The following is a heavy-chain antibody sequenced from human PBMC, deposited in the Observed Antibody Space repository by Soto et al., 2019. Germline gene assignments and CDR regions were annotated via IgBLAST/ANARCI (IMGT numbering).Heavy chain of an antibody. CDR1: GYSFTSLD. D-gene: IGHD3-10*01. CDR2: MEPSSGKT. CDR3: ARGVPDGVDY. V-gene: IGHV1-8*01. Sequence: ASVKVSCKASGYSFTSLDINWVRQTTGQGLEWMGWMEPSSGKTGYAQRFQDRVTMTRDTSINTAYMELRSLTSDDTAFYYCARGVPDGVDYWGQGPLVSVSS. J-gene: IGHJ4*02.